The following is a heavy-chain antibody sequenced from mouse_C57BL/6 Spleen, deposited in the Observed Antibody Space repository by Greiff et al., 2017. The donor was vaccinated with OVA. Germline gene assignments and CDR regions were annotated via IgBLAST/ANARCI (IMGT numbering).Heavy chain of an antibody. CDR3: ARRGYTTRDFDY. V-gene: IGHV1-18*01. CDR1: GYTFTDYN. Sequence: VQLKESGPELVKPGASVKIPCKASGYTFTDYNMDWVKQSHGKSLEWIGDINPNNGGTIYNQKFKGKATLTVDKSSSTAYMELRSLTSEDTAVYYCARRGYTTRDFDYWGQGTTLTVSS. CDR2: INPNNGGT. J-gene: IGHJ2*01. D-gene: IGHD2-12*01.